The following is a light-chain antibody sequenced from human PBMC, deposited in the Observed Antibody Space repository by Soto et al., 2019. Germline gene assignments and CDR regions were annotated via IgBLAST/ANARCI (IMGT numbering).Light chain of an antibody. CDR3: SSYTSSSTLLYV. CDR2: DVS. Sequence: QSVLTQPASVSGSPGQSITISCTGTSSDVGGYNYVSWYQQHTGKAPKLMIYDVSNRPSGVSNRFSGSKSGNTASLTISGLQAEHEADYYCSSYTSSSTLLYVFGTGTKLTVL. CDR1: SSDVGGYNY. V-gene: IGLV2-14*01. J-gene: IGLJ1*01.